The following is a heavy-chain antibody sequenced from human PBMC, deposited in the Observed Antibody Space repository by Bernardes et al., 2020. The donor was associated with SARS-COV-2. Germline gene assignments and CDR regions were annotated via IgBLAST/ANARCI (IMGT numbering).Heavy chain of an antibody. CDR2: IYSGGIT. V-gene: IGHV4-39*01. CDR1: GDSVSSSSYF. D-gene: IGHD3-22*01. Sequence: SETLCLTCTVSGDSVSSSSYFWGWIRQPPGKGLEWIGSIYSGGITYYNPSLKSRATISVDTSKNQFSLQLTSVTAADTAMYYCASTPVTMILVVITYYYFDLWGRGTLVTVSS. CDR3: ASTPVTMILVVITYYYFDL. J-gene: IGHJ2*01.